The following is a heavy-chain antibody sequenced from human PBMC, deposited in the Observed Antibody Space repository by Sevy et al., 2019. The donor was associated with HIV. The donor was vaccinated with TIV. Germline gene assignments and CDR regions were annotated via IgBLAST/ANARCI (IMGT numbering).Heavy chain of an antibody. CDR2: IWYDGSSE. Sequence: GGSLRLSCAASGFSFSKYGMHWVRQAPGKGLEWVALIWYDGSSEYYADSVKGRFTISRDNSNNTLYLQVNSLRAGDTAVYYCVRGADYYDRGGANCDSWGQGTLVTVSS. V-gene: IGHV3-33*01. CDR3: VRGADYYDRGGANCDS. CDR1: GFSFSKYG. D-gene: IGHD3-22*01. J-gene: IGHJ4*02.